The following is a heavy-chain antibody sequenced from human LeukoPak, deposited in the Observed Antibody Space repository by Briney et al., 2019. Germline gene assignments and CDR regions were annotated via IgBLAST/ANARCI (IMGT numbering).Heavy chain of an antibody. Sequence: SETLSLTCTVSGGSISSGGYYWGWIRQHPGKGLEWIGYIYYSGSTYYNPSLKSRVTISVDTSKNQFSLKLSSVTAADTAVYYCARDGWGYDILTGYKNYYYYGMDVWGQGTTVTVSS. CDR3: ARDGWGYDILTGYKNYYYYGMDV. CDR1: GGSISSGGYY. CDR2: IYYSGST. D-gene: IGHD3-9*01. V-gene: IGHV4-31*03. J-gene: IGHJ6*02.